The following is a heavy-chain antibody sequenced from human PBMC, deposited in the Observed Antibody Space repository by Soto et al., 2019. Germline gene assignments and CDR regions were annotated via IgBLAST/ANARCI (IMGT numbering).Heavy chain of an antibody. J-gene: IGHJ6*02. V-gene: IGHV3-7*01. CDR2: IKQDGSEK. CDR1: GFTFSSYW. D-gene: IGHD3-3*01. Sequence: GGSLRLSCAASGFTFSSYWMSWVRQAPGKGREWVANIKQDGSEKYYVDSVKGRFTISRDNAKNSLYLQINSLRAEDTAVYYCARDNHYDFWSGYYYYYYGMDVWGQGTTVTVSS. CDR3: ARDNHYDFWSGYYYYYYGMDV.